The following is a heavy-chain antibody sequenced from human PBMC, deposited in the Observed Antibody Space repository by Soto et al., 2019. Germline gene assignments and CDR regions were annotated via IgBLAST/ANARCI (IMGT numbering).Heavy chain of an antibody. V-gene: IGHV3-23*01. CDR3: AIRFFGGEY. CDR1: GFTFSAYA. Sequence: EVQLLESGGGLVQPGGSLRLSCAASGFTFSAYAMSWVRQAPGKGLEWVSAISGTSPSTYYADSVQGRFTISRDSSRKRLFLQRSAVGPGARADFFWAIRFFGGEYWGPGPQVPVSS. J-gene: IGHJ4*02. CDR2: ISGTSPST. D-gene: IGHD3-16*01.